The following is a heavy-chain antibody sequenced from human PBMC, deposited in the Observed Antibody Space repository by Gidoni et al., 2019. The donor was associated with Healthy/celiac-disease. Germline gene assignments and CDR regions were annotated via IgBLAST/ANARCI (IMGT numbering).Heavy chain of an antibody. CDR2: ISSSSSYI. CDR1: GFTFSSYS. CDR3: ASCRDGYNSLVFPFDY. J-gene: IGHJ4*02. V-gene: IGHV3-21*01. Sequence: EVQLVESGGGLVKPGGSLRLSCAASGFTFSSYSMNWVRQAPGKGLEGVSSISSSSSYIYYADSVKGRFTISRDNAKNSLYLQMNSLRAEDTAVYYCASCRDGYNSLVFPFDYWGQGTLVTVSS. D-gene: IGHD5-12*01.